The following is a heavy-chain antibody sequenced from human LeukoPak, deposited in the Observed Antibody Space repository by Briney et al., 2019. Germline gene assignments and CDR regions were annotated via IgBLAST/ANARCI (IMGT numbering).Heavy chain of an antibody. Sequence: SVKASCKASGGTFSSYAISWVRQAPGQGLEWMGGIIPIFGTANYAQKFQGRVTITADKSTSTAYMELSSLRSEDTAVYYCARGILYGDYVPFDYWGQGTLVTVSS. CDR2: IIPIFGTA. CDR1: GGTFSSYA. CDR3: ARGILYGDYVPFDY. V-gene: IGHV1-69*06. J-gene: IGHJ4*02. D-gene: IGHD4-17*01.